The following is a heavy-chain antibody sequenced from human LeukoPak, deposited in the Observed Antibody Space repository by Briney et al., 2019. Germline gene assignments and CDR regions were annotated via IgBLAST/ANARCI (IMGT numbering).Heavy chain of an antibody. D-gene: IGHD1-14*01. CDR3: AREPLTQIGFDS. CDR2: INHSGST. Sequence: SETLSLTCAVYGGSLSDYSWSWIRQPPGKGLEWIGEINHSGSTNYIPSLKSRVTTSIDTSKNQFSLKLTSATAADTAVYYCAREPLTQIGFDSWGQGTLVTVSS. J-gene: IGHJ4*02. CDR1: GGSLSDYS. V-gene: IGHV4-34*01.